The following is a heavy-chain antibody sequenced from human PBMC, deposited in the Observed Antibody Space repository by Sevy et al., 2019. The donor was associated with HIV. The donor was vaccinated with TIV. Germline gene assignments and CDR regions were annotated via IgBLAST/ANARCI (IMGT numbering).Heavy chain of an antibody. J-gene: IGHJ6*02. V-gene: IGHV5-51*01. Sequence: GESLKISCKASGYSFTRNWIGWVRQMPGKGLELIGVIYTTDSETKYSPSFQGQVTISADKSIRTAYLQWSSLQASDTAIYYCARVQGYCTSGVCYGDCYYGMDVWGQGTSVTVSS. CDR3: ARVQGYCTSGVCYGDCYYGMDV. CDR1: GYSFTRNW. CDR2: IYTTDSET. D-gene: IGHD2-8*01.